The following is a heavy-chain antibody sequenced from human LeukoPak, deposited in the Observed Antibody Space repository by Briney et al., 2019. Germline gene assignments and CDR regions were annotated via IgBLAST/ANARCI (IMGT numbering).Heavy chain of an antibody. CDR2: IIPIFGTA. CDR3: ARRNDSSGIDYFDY. D-gene: IGHD6-19*01. CDR1: GGTFRSYA. J-gene: IGHJ4*02. V-gene: IGHV1-69*01. Sequence: SVKVSCKASGGTFRSYAISWGPQAPGQGLEWMGGIIPIFGTANYAQKFQGRVTITADQSTSTAYMELSSLRSEDTAVYYCARRNDSSGIDYFDYWGPRTLVTVSS.